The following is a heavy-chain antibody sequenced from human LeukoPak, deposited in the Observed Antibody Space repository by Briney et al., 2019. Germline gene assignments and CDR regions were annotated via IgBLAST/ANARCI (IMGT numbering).Heavy chain of an antibody. D-gene: IGHD5-12*01. CDR3: AINGGGDSGYGNFDY. V-gene: IGHV3-9*01. CDR1: GFTFDDYA. CDR2: TNWNSDSI. Sequence: GGSLRLSCAVSGFTFDDYAMHWVRQVPREGLEWVSGTNWNSDSIVYADSVKGRFNISRDNAKNSLYLQMNSLRAEDTAFYYCAINGGGDSGYGNFDYWGQGTLVTVSS. J-gene: IGHJ4*02.